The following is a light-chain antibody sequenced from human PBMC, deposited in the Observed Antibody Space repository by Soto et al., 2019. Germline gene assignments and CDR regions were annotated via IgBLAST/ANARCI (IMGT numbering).Light chain of an antibody. V-gene: IGKV3-20*01. J-gene: IGKJ1*01. CDR3: QQYGSSPKT. Sequence: EILLTQSPGTLSLSPGERATLSCGTSQSVSSSYLAWYQQKPGQAPRLLIYGASNRATGIPDRFSGSDSGADFTLIINRLEPEDSAVYYCQQYGSSPKTFGQGTTGDI. CDR1: QSVSSSY. CDR2: GAS.